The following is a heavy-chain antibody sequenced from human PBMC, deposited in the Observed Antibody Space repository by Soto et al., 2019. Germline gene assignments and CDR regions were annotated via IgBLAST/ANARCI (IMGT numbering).Heavy chain of an antibody. D-gene: IGHD4-4*01. CDR3: AKLRGVVTSDYLDY. V-gene: IGHV3-23*04. Sequence: VQLVESGGGVVQPGRSLRLSCAASGFTFSSYAMHWVRQAPGKGLEWVSAISGSGGSTYYADSVKGRFTISRDNSKNTLYLQMNSLRAEDTAVYYCAKLRGVVTSDYLDYWGQGTLVTVSS. J-gene: IGHJ4*02. CDR2: ISGSGGST. CDR1: GFTFSSYA.